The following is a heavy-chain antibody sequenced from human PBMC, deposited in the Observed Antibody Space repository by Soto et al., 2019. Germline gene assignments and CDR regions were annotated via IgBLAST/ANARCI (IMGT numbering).Heavy chain of an antibody. V-gene: IGHV1-69*13. CDR3: ARVGPYYYGSGSSTVDAFAI. CDR2: IIPIFGTA. Sequence: ASVKVSCKASGGTFSSYAISWVRQAPGQGLEWMGGIIPIFGTANYAQKFQGRVTITADESTSTAYMELSSLRSEDTAVYYCARVGPYYYGSGSSTVDAFAIWGQGTMVTVSS. D-gene: IGHD3-10*01. CDR1: GGTFSSYA. J-gene: IGHJ3*02.